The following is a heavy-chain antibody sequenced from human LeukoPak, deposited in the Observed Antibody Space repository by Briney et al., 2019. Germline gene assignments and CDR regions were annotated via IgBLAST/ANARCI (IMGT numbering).Heavy chain of an antibody. CDR1: GGSISSSSYY. Sequence: SETLSLTCTVSGGSISSSSYYWGWIRQPPGKGLEWIGSIYYSGSTYYNPSLKSRVTISVDTSKNQFSLKLSSVTAADTAVYYCARPVIAAAGTGAFDIWGQGTMVTVSS. CDR2: IYYSGST. CDR3: ARPVIAAAGTGAFDI. D-gene: IGHD6-13*01. J-gene: IGHJ3*02. V-gene: IGHV4-39*07.